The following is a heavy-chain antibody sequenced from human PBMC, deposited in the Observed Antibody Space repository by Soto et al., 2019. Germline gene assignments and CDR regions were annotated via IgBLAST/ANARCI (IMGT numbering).Heavy chain of an antibody. CDR1: GYTFTSYG. CDR3: ARGGQQWLAPYFHY. CDR2: ISAYNGNT. J-gene: IGHJ4*02. Sequence: ASVKVSCKASGYTFTSYGICWVRQAPGQGLEWMGWISAYNGNTNYAQKLQGRVTMTTDTSTSTAYMELRSLRSDDTAVYYCARGGQQWLAPYFHYWGQGTLVTVSS. D-gene: IGHD6-19*01. V-gene: IGHV1-18*01.